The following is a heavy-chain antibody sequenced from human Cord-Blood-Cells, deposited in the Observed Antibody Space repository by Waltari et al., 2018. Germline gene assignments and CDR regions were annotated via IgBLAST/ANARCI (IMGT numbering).Heavy chain of an antibody. Sequence: LQLQESGPGLVKPSETLSLTCPVSGGSISSSSYYWGWIRQPPGKGLEWIGSIYYSGSTYYNPSLTSRVTMSVATSKNQVSLKLSAVIAADTAVYSCARRRDNWFDPWGPGTLLTVAS. J-gene: IGHJ5*02. V-gene: IGHV4-39*07. CDR3: ARRRDNWFDP. CDR2: IYYSGST. CDR1: GGSISSSSYY.